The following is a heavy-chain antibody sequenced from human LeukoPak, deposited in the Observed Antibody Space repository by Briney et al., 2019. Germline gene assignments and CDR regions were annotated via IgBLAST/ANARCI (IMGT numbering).Heavy chain of an antibody. CDR3: AKDRGYDFWSGYFDY. J-gene: IGHJ4*02. D-gene: IGHD3-3*01. V-gene: IGHV3-43*02. CDR2: TRGDGGST. Sequence: GQSMTLSCPVYRPTLAAYAIRWDRPPPRRVMEWVYSTRGDGGSTYYADSVKGRFTIYRDNSKNSLYLQMNSLRTEDTALYYCAKDRGYDFWSGYFDYWGQGTLVTVSS. CDR1: RPTLAAYA.